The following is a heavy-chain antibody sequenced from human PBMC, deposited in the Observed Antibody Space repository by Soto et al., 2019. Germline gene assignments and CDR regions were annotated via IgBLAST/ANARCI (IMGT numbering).Heavy chain of an antibody. J-gene: IGHJ4*02. V-gene: IGHV3-74*01. Sequence: EVKVVESGGGLVQPGGSLRLSCAASGFTFSDNWMHWVRQPPGKGLVWVSRINGDASSTSYADSVKGRFTISRDSAKNTVYLQMDSLRVDDTAVYYCARGVTRTTNWGLFDSWGQGTLVTVSS. D-gene: IGHD1-1*01. CDR3: ARGVTRTTNWGLFDS. CDR2: INGDASST. CDR1: GFTFSDNW.